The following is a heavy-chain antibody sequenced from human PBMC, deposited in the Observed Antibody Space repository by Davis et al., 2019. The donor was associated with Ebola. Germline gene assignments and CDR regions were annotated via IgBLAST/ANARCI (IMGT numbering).Heavy chain of an antibody. CDR3: ARHVDGDFWYFDL. CDR1: GFSVSGKY. CDR2: FYTDERT. J-gene: IGHJ2*01. D-gene: IGHD4-17*01. Sequence: GESLKISCEVSGFSVSGKYMSWVRQAPGKGPEWVAVFYTDERTYYADSVKGRFTVSRENSENMLYLQMSTLRVEDTAVYYCARHVDGDFWYFDLWGRGTRVTVSS. V-gene: IGHV3-53*01.